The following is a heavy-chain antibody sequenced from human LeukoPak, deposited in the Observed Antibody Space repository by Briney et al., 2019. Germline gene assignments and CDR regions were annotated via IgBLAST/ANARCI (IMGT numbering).Heavy chain of an antibody. CDR3: AQKGGTDH. D-gene: IGHD2-15*01. Sequence: PGGSLRLSCAASGFVVSSNYMSWVRQAPGKGLEWVSVLYSDGTTYYADSVKGRFTISRDNARNSLYLQMSSLRDEDTAVYYCAQKGGTDHWGQGTLVTVSS. J-gene: IGHJ4*02. CDR1: GFVVSSNY. CDR2: LYSDGTT. V-gene: IGHV3-53*01.